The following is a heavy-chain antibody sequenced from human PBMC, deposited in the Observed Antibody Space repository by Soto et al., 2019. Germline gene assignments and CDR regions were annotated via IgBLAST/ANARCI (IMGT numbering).Heavy chain of an antibody. CDR2: IGRSGTPI. J-gene: IGHJ4*02. V-gene: IGHV3-48*02. CDR1: GFTYSDCS. CDR3: ARELNFGFDY. D-gene: IGHD1-7*01. Sequence: QHGWCQRNCFADSGFTYSDCSMNLVSQAPGKGLECLSYIGRSGTPIYYADSVKGRFTISRDNAKKSLYLQMNSLRDEDTAVYYCARELNFGFDYWCQGIVFTVSS.